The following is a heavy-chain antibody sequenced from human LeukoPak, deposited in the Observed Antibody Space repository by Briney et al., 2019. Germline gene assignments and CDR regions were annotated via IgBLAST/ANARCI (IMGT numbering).Heavy chain of an antibody. J-gene: IGHJ6*03. CDR2: INPSGGST. CDR3: ARATPGRIAAAGTPYYYYMDV. Sequence: GASVKVSCKASGYTFTSYGISWVRQAPGQGLEWMGIINPSGGSTSYAQKFQGRVTMTRDMSTSTVYMELSSLRSEDTAVYYCARATPGRIAAAGTPYYYYMDVWGKGTTVTVSS. V-gene: IGHV1-46*01. CDR1: GYTFTSYG. D-gene: IGHD6-13*01.